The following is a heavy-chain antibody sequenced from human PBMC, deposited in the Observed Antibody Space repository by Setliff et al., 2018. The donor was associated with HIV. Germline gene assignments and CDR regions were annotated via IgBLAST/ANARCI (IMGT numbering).Heavy chain of an antibody. D-gene: IGHD3-3*01. Sequence: PSETLSLTCTVPGGSISSHYWSWIRQPPGKGLEWIGHIYTSGSTNYNPSLKSRVTMSVGTSKNQFSLKLSSVTAADTAVYYRARCYYNFWSGYPLDYMDVWGKGTTVTVSS. V-gene: IGHV4-4*08. CDR1: GGSISSHY. J-gene: IGHJ6*03. CDR2: IYTSGST. CDR3: ARCYYNFWSGYPLDYMDV.